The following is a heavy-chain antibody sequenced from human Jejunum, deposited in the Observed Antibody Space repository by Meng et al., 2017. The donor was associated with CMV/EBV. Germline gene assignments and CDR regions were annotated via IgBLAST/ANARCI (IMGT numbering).Heavy chain of an antibody. CDR1: GGSLIGTNW. CDR2: IFHSGAT. V-gene: IGHV4-4*02. CDR3: GDPPAGY. Sequence: QVQLQESGPGLVRPSGTLSLTCVVSGGSLIGTNWWHWVRQPPGGGLEWIGEIFHSGATNLYPSLKSRVTISIDNSKNQFSLKLTSVTAADTAVYFCGDPPAGYWGQGVLVTVSS. J-gene: IGHJ4*02.